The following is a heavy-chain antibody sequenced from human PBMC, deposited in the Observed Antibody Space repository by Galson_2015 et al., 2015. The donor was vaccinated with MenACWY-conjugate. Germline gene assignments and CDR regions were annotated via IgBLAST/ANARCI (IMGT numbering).Heavy chain of an antibody. J-gene: IGHJ4*02. CDR3: AKIVRHPVGPYFDS. CDR2: LYDDGTT. Sequence: SLRLSCAASGFSFTSHFMSWVRQAPGKGLEWVALLYDDGTTRYSDSSKDRFTISRDAFSNSLSLQMHGLRTEDTTMYYYAKIVRHPVGPYFDSWGQGTLVLVSS. D-gene: IGHD2-21*01. CDR1: GFSFTSHF. V-gene: IGHV3-53*01.